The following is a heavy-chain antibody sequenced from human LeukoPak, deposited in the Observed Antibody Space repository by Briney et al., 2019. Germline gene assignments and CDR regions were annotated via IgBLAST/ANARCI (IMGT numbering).Heavy chain of an antibody. CDR2: IYYSGST. D-gene: IGHD2/OR15-2a*01. Sequence: MTSETLSLTCTVSGGSISSSSYYWGWIRQPPGKGLEWIGSIYYSGSTYYNPSLKSRVTISVDTSKNQFSLKLSSVTAADTTVYYCAGRTTDYYYYYMDVWGKGTTVTVSS. CDR3: AGRTTDYYYYYMDV. J-gene: IGHJ6*03. V-gene: IGHV4-39*01. CDR1: GGSISSSSYY.